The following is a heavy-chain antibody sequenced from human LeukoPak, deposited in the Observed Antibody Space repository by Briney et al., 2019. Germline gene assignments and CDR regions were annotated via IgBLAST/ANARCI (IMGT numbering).Heavy chain of an antibody. V-gene: IGHV3-64D*09. CDR3: VRDQNY. CDR1: GFTFSAYT. Sequence: GGSLRLSCSASGFTFSAYTMHWVRQAPGRGLEYLSAITSSGGTTYYADSVKGRFTISRDNSKNTLYLQMSSLRVEDTAVYYCVRDQNYWGQGTLVTVSS. J-gene: IGHJ4*02. CDR2: ITSSGGTT.